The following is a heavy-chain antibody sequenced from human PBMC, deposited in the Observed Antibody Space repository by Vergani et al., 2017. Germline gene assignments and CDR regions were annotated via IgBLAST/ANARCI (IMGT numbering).Heavy chain of an antibody. CDR2: VDPEDGET. J-gene: IGHJ6*02. CDR1: GYTFTDYY. CDR3: ARLQVIVGATTYYYGMDV. Sequence: EVQLVQSGAEVKKPGATVKISCKVSGYTFTDYYMHWVQQAPGKGLEWMGLVDPEDGETIYAEKFQGRVTITADTSTDTAYMELSSLRSEETAVYYCARLQVIVGATTYYYGMDVWGQGTTVTVSS. V-gene: IGHV1-69-2*01. D-gene: IGHD1-26*01.